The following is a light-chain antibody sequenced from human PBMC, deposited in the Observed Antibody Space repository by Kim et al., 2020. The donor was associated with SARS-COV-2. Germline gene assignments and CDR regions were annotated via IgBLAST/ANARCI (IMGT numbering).Light chain of an antibody. CDR3: LQHTSYLLT. CDR2: ATS. V-gene: IGKV1-17*01. J-gene: IGKJ4*01. Sequence: AASGDRVTSDCRASQAIRNDLGWFQQKPGKAPKRLIYATSSLQGGVPSRFSGSGSGTEFTLTISSLQPEDSATYYCLQHTSYLLTFGGGTKVDIK. CDR1: QAIRND.